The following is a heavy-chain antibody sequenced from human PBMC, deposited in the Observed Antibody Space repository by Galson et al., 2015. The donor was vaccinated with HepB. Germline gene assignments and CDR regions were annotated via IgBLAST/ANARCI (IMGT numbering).Heavy chain of an antibody. D-gene: IGHD3-10*01. J-gene: IGHJ4*02. CDR1: GFTFTTAW. V-gene: IGHV3-15*01. Sequence: SLRLSCAAPGFTFTTAWMTWVRPAPGKGLEWVGRIKSQADGGTTDYAAPVKGRFTISRDDSKNTLYLQMNSLKTDDTAVYYCTRRRSGFFDYWGQGTLVTVSS. CDR3: TRRRSGFFDY. CDR2: IKSQADGGTT.